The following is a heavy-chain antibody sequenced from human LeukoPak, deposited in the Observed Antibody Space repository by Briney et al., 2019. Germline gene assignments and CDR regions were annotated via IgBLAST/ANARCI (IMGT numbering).Heavy chain of an antibody. D-gene: IGHD6-13*01. Sequence: SDTLSLTCTVSGDSISSYYWIWIRQPPGKGLEGIGYIYHSGSTNYNPSLKSRVTISADTSKDQFSLKLASVTAADTAVYYCATGYSSTWYYFDYWGQGTLVTASS. CDR1: GDSISSYY. V-gene: IGHV4-59*07. CDR2: IYHSGST. CDR3: ATGYSSTWYYFDY. J-gene: IGHJ4*02.